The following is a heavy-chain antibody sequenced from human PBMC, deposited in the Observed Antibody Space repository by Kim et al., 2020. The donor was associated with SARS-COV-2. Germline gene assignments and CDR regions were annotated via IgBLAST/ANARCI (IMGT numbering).Heavy chain of an antibody. CDR3: LGGFYVDC. J-gene: IGHJ5*01. D-gene: IGHD3-16*01. CDR2: IDCGNGNT. V-gene: IGHV1-3*01. Sequence: ASVKVSCKTSGHFFTRDSIHWVRQAPGQGLEWMGGIDCGNGNTIYSQKFQGRVTFTTDTSASTAYMELSFLRSGDSAVYYCLGGFYVDCWGHGTVVTVSS. CDR1: GHFFTRDS.